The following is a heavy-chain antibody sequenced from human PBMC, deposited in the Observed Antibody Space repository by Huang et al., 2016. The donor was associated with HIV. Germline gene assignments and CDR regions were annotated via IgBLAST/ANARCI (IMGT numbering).Heavy chain of an antibody. Sequence: QVPLVQSVAEMKKTGSSVKVSCKASGGTVSSCSFTWVRQAPGRGLEGMGGIIPFHVTTDLAQKCRGRVTLTAAESTDPAFMERSGLTSQDTAVYYCARVVGNSNRGFDIWGQGTLVTVS. CDR1: GGTVSSCS. J-gene: IGHJ4*02. D-gene: IGHD5-18*01. CDR3: ARVVGNSNRGFDI. V-gene: IGHV1-69*01. CDR2: IIPFHVTT.